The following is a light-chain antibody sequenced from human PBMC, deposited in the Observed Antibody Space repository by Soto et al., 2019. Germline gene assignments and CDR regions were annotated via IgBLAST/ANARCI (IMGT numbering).Light chain of an antibody. J-gene: IGKJ1*01. CDR2: GAS. Sequence: EIVMTQTPATLSVSPGYRANSPYRASQSVSSSFLAWYQHKPGQAPRLIIYGASSRATGIPDRFIGSGSGTECTLTINSLQSEDVAVYYCQQYNNWPRTLGQGTKVDI. CDR1: QSVSSS. CDR3: QQYNNWPRT. V-gene: IGKV3D-15*01.